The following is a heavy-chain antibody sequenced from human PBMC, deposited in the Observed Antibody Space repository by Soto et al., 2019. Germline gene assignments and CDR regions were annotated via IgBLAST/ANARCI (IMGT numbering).Heavy chain of an antibody. J-gene: IGHJ6*02. V-gene: IGHV3-30-3*01. D-gene: IGHD5-18*01. CDR2: ISYDGSDK. CDR3: ARDTGPNGYNYYYFGMDV. CDR1: GFTFSNYA. Sequence: LRLSCAASGFTFSNYAMHWVRQAPGKGLEWVAVISYDGSDKYNANSVKGRFTISRDNSKSTLYLQMNGLRAEDTAVYYCARDTGPNGYNYYYFGMDVWGQGTTVTVSS.